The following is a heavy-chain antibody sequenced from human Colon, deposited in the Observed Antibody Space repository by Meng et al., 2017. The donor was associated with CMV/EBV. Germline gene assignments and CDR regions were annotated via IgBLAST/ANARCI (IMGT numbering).Heavy chain of an antibody. D-gene: IGHD1-1*01. CDR1: GFTFSSYA. CDR3: ATGQDRYHY. V-gene: IGHV3-23*03. J-gene: IGHJ4*02. Sequence: GESLKISCAASGFTFSSYAMSWVRQAPGKGLEWVSVIYSGGSSTYYADSVKGRFTISRDNSKNTLYLQMNSLRAEDTAVYYCATGQDRYHYWGQGTLVTVSS. CDR2: IYSGGSST.